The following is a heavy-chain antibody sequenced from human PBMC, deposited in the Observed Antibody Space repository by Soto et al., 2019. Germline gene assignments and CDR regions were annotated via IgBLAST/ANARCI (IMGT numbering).Heavy chain of an antibody. V-gene: IGHV1-8*02. D-gene: IGHD3-10*01. J-gene: IGHJ6*03. CDR3: ARGLWFGDKSRYYYYYYMAV. Sequence: GASVKVSCKASGYTFTSYGISWVRQATGQGLEWMGWMNPNSGNTGYAQKFQGRVTMTRNTSISTAYMELSSLRSEDTAVYYCARGLWFGDKSRYYYYYYMAVWGKGTTVTVSS. CDR1: GYTFTSYG. CDR2: MNPNSGNT.